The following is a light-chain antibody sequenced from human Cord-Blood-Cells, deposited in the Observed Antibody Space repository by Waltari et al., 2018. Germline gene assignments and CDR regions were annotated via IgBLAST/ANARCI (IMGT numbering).Light chain of an antibody. V-gene: IGLV2-8*01. CDR2: EVS. CDR3: SSYAGSNNLV. CDR1: SSDVGGYHY. J-gene: IGLJ3*02. Sequence: QSALTQPPSASGSPGQSVTIPCTGTSSDVGGYHYVPWYQQHPGKPPKLMIYEVSKRPSGVPDRFSGSKSGNTASLTVSGLQAEDEADYYCSSYAGSNNLVFGGGTKLTVL.